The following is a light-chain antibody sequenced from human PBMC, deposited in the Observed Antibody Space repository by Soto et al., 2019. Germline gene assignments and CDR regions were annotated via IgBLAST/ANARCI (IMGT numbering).Light chain of an antibody. CDR2: RAS. CDR1: QSVSSAL. V-gene: IGKV3-20*01. J-gene: IGKJ4*01. Sequence: EIVLTQSPDTLSLSPGERATLSCRASQSVSSALLAWYQQKPGQAPRLLIYRASTRAIGIPDRFTGSGSGTDFTLTISRLEPEDFAVYXCQQYESSPLTFGGGTKVEIK. CDR3: QQYESSPLT.